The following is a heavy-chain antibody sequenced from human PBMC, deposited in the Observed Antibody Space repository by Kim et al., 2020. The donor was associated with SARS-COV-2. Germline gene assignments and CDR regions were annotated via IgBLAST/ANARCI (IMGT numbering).Heavy chain of an antibody. Sequence: ADTVNGRLTVSRDNSKSTLYLQMNSLRAEDTAVYYCAKGEYYYDSSGYELWGQGTLVTVSS. V-gene: IGHV3-23*01. J-gene: IGHJ4*02. D-gene: IGHD3-22*01. CDR3: AKGEYYYDSSGYEL.